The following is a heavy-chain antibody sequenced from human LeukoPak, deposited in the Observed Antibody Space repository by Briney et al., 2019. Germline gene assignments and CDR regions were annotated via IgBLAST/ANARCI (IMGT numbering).Heavy chain of an antibody. V-gene: IGHV4-39*07. D-gene: IGHD6-19*01. CDR2: IYYSGST. Sequence: SETLSLTCTVSGGSISSSSYYWGWIRQPPGKGLEWIGSIYYSGSTYYNPSLKSRVTMSVDTSKNQFSLKLSSVTAADTAVYYCARDLSSGWLDYFDYWGQGTLVTVSS. CDR1: GGSISSSSYY. J-gene: IGHJ4*02. CDR3: ARDLSSGWLDYFDY.